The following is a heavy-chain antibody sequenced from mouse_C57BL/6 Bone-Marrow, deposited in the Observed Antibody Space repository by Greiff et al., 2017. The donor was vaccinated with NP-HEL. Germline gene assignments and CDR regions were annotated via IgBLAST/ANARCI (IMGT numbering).Heavy chain of an antibody. CDR2: IDPETGGT. CDR1: GYTFTDYE. D-gene: IGHD2-1*01. V-gene: IGHV1-15*01. CDR3: PINYGNYTYAMDY. Sequence: QVQLQQSGAELVRPGASVTLSCKASGYTFTDYEMHWVKQTPVHGLEWIGAIDPETGGTAYNQKFKGTAILTADKSSSTANMELRSLTSEDSAVYYCPINYGNYTYAMDYWGQGTSVTVAS. J-gene: IGHJ4*01.